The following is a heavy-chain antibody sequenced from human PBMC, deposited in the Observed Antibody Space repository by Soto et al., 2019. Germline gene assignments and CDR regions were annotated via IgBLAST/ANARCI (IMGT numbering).Heavy chain of an antibody. J-gene: IGHJ6*02. CDR3: ARGPGVGAVIISGMDV. CDR2: IYYSGIT. D-gene: IGHD3-3*01. V-gene: IGHV4-59*01. CDR1: GGSISSYY. Sequence: SETLSRTFTFSGGSISSYYWSWIRQPPGKGLELFGYIYYSGITNYNPSLKSRVTISVDTSKNHFSLKLSSVTAADTAVYYCARGPGVGAVIISGMDVWGHGTKVTVSS.